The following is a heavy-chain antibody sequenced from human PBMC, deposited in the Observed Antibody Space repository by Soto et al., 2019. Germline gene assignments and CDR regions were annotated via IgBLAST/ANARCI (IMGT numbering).Heavy chain of an antibody. CDR2: IYYSGST. J-gene: IGHJ5*02. CDR1: GGSISSYY. Sequence: PSETLSLTCTVSGGSISSYYWSWIRQPPGKGLEWIGYIYYSGSTNYNPSLKSRVTISVDTSKNQFSLKLSSVTAADTAVYYCAGYPGWFDPWGQGTLVTVSS. CDR3: AGYPGWFDP. V-gene: IGHV4-59*01.